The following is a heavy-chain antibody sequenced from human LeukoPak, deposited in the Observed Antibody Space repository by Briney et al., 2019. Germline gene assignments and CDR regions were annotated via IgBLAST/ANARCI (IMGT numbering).Heavy chain of an antibody. Sequence: GGSLRLSCAASGFTFSSYAMSWVRQAPGKGLEWVSAISGSGGSTYYADAVKGRFTISRDNSKNMLFLQMNSPTTEDTAVYYCAKVRPGSSWYGGDFDYWGQGTLVTVSS. CDR3: AKVRPGSSWYGGDFDY. CDR2: ISGSGGST. J-gene: IGHJ4*02. CDR1: GFTFSSYA. V-gene: IGHV3-23*01. D-gene: IGHD6-13*01.